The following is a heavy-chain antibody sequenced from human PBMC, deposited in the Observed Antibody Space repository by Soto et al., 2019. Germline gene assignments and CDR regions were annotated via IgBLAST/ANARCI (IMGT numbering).Heavy chain of an antibody. D-gene: IGHD2-15*01. CDR2: VIGTGIDT. V-gene: IGHV3-23*01. J-gene: IGHJ4*02. Sequence: EVQLLDSGGGLVQPGGSLRLSCAASGFTVTNYAMNWVRHSPGKGLEWVASVIGTGIDTYHAASVKGRFTISRDNSRNTMYLEMNRLRAEDTAMYHCAKATRGQCIGAHCYAFDFWGQGILVTVS. CDR3: AKATRGQCIGAHCYAFDF. CDR1: GFTVTNYA.